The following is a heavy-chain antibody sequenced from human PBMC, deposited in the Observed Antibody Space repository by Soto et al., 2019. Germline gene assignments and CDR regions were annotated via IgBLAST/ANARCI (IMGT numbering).Heavy chain of an antibody. Sequence: ASVKVSSKASGYTLTGYDINWVRQATGQGLEWMGWMNPNSGNTGYAQKFQGRVTMTRNTSISTAYMELSSLRSEDTAVYYCARESGGYCTNGVCYDYYYMDVWGKGTTGTVSS. CDR3: ARESGGYCTNGVCYDYYYMDV. V-gene: IGHV1-8*01. CDR2: MNPNSGNT. D-gene: IGHD2-8*01. CDR1: GYTLTGYD. J-gene: IGHJ6*03.